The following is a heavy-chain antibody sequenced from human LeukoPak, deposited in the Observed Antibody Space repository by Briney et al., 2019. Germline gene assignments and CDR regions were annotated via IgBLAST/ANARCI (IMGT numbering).Heavy chain of an antibody. Sequence: SETLSLTCAVYGGFFSGYYWSWIRQPPGKGLEWIGEINHSGSTNYNPSLKSRVTISVDTSKNQFSLKLSSVTAADTAVYYCARDKDSGYAPKTTKYGMDVWGQGTTVTVSS. J-gene: IGHJ6*02. CDR3: ARDKDSGYAPKTTKYGMDV. D-gene: IGHD6-13*01. CDR1: GGFFSGYY. CDR2: INHSGST. V-gene: IGHV4-34*01.